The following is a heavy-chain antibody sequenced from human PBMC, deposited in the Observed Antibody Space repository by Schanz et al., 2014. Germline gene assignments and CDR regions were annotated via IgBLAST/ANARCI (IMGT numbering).Heavy chain of an antibody. D-gene: IGHD4-17*01. CDR3: ARGRFGDYYFDY. V-gene: IGHV3-66*01. Sequence: EVQLVESGGGLVQPGGSLRLSCAASRFTVSSNYMTWVRQAPGKGLEWVSLIYTGGTPYYSDSVKDRFTISRDNSKNTLYLQMNGLRADDTAVYYCARGRFGDYYFDYWGQGTLVTVSS. CDR1: RFTVSSNY. J-gene: IGHJ4*02. CDR2: IYTGGTP.